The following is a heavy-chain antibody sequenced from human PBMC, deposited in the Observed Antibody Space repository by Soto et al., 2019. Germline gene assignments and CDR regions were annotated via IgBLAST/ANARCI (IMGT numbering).Heavy chain of an antibody. J-gene: IGHJ5*02. Sequence: PSETLSLTCAVSGGSFTSNNWWTWVRQPPGQGLEWIGEIYRTGSTNYNPSLKSRVTISLDKSENQFSLKVTSVTAAETAVYYCVRTARQGAVAPHWFDRWGQGTQVTVSS. V-gene: IGHV4-4*02. CDR3: VRTARQGAVAPHWFDR. CDR1: GGSFTSNNW. D-gene: IGHD2-21*02. CDR2: IYRTGST.